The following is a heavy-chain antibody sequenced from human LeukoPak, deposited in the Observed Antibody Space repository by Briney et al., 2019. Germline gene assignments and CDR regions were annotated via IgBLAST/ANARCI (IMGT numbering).Heavy chain of an antibody. Sequence: ASVKVSCKASGYPFIGYYMHWLRQAPGQGPEWMGWINPNSGGANYAQIFQGRVTMTRDTSISTVYMQLSGLRSDDTAVYYCARHIDGSGYYYLFDYWGQGTLVTVSS. V-gene: IGHV1-2*02. D-gene: IGHD3-22*01. CDR2: INPNSGGA. J-gene: IGHJ4*02. CDR1: GYPFIGYY. CDR3: ARHIDGSGYYYLFDY.